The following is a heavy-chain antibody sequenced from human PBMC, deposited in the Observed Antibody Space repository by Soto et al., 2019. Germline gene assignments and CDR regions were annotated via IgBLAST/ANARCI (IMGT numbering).Heavy chain of an antibody. D-gene: IGHD6-13*01. CDR3: AKSQEIGTHFFDS. CDR2: IGTAGDT. Sequence: PGGSMRLSCEASGFTFSGFDMHWVRKPTGKGLEWVSSIGTAGDTYYAVSVKGRFTISRDNAKNSLSLQMNSLRAGDMAVYFCAKSQEIGTHFFDSWGQGTQVTSPQ. CDR1: GFTFSGFD. V-gene: IGHV3-13*01. J-gene: IGHJ4*02.